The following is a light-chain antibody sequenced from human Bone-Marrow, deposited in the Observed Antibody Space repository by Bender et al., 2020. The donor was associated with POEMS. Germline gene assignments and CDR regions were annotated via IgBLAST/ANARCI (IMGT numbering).Light chain of an antibody. J-gene: IGLJ1*01. V-gene: IGLV3-1*01. Sequence: SYEVTQPPSVSVSPGQTASITCSGDDLGDKYVAWYQQKPGQSPVLVIYQDTKRPSGIPERFSGSNSGNTATLTISGTQAMDEADYYCCSYAGPITLYVFGAGTKVTVL. CDR3: CSYAGPITLYV. CDR1: DLGDKY. CDR2: QDT.